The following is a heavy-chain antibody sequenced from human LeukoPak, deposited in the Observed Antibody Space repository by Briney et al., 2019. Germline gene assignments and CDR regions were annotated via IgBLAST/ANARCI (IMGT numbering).Heavy chain of an antibody. V-gene: IGHV3-7*01. D-gene: IGHD3-22*01. J-gene: IGHJ1*01. Sequence: GGSLRLSCAASEFTFSNYWMSWARQAPGKGLEWVAYIKTDGSETNHVDSVKGRFTISRDNAKNTLSLQMNSLRAEDTGVYYCARAPSEIGGYYPEYFRHWGQGTLVTVSS. CDR2: IKTDGSET. CDR1: EFTFSNYW. CDR3: ARAPSEIGGYYPEYFRH.